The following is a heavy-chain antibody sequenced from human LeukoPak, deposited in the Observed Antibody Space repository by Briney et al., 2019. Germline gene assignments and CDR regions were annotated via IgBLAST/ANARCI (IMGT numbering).Heavy chain of an antibody. CDR1: GFTFSSYA. V-gene: IGHV3-30*14. Sequence: GGSLRLSCAASGFTFSSYAMHWVRQAPGKGLEWVAVISYDGSNKYYADSVKGRFTISRDNSKNTLYLQMNSLRAEDTAVYYCAKRPTTYYYDSSGYSHLDYWGQGTLVTVSS. CDR2: ISYDGSNK. D-gene: IGHD3-22*01. CDR3: AKRPTTYYYDSSGYSHLDY. J-gene: IGHJ4*02.